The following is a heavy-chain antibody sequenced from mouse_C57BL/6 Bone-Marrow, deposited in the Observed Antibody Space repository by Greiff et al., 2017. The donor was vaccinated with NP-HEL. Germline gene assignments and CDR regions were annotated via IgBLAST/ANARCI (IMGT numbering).Heavy chain of an antibody. J-gene: IGHJ3*01. V-gene: IGHV1-80*01. CDR2: IYPGDGDT. D-gene: IGHD2-5*01. Sequence: QVHVKQSGAELVKPGASVKISCKASGYAFSSYWMNWVKQRPGKGLEWIGQIYPGDGDTNYNGKFKGKATLTADKSSSTAYMQLSSLTSEDSAVDFCARGSYDSNHAWFAYWGQGTLVTVSA. CDR3: ARGSYDSNHAWFAY. CDR1: GYAFSSYW.